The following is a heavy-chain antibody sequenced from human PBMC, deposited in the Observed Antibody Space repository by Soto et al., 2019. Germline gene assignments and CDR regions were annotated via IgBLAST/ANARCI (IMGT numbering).Heavy chain of an antibody. V-gene: IGHV1-3*01. CDR1: GYTFTSYA. CDR2: INAGNGNT. Sequence: ASVKVSCKASGYTFTSYAMHWVRQAPGQRLEWMGWINAGNGNTKYSQKFQGRVTITRDTSASTAYMELSSLRSEDTAVYYCARQEIVATTSFDYWGQGNLVTVSS. J-gene: IGHJ4*02. D-gene: IGHD5-12*01. CDR3: ARQEIVATTSFDY.